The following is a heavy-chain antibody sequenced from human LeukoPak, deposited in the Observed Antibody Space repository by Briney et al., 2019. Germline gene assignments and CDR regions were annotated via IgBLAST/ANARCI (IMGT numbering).Heavy chain of an antibody. CDR3: ARYDFILISYFDL. Sequence: ETLSLTCTVSGGSISSYYWSWVRQAPGKKLEWVSDIYSDGTTFYADSVKGRFTISRDNSKNTLYLQMNSLRAEDTAVYHCARYDFILISYFDLWGRGALVTVSS. J-gene: IGHJ2*01. D-gene: IGHD3-3*01. CDR2: IYSDGTT. V-gene: IGHV3-53*01. CDR1: GGSISSYY.